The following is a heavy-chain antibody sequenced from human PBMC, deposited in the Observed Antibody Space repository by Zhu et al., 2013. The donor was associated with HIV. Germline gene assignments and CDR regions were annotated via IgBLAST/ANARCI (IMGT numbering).Heavy chain of an antibody. CDR2: MGPNSGKT. J-gene: IGHJ5*02. CDR1: GYTFTSHD. D-gene: IGHD3-10*01. CDR3: AREGVERLSAVIDV. V-gene: IGHV1-8*01. Sequence: QVQLVQSGAEVKNPGASVKVSCKTSGYTFTSHDINWVRQAPGQGLEWMGWMGPNSGKTGYAQKFQDRVTMTRDTSIGTAYMELSSLRSEDTAVYYCAREGVERLSAVIDVWGLGTLVTVSS.